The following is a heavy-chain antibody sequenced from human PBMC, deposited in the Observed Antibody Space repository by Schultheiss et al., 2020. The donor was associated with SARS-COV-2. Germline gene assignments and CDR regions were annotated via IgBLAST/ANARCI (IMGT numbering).Heavy chain of an antibody. CDR3: ARLGVPYSHSSDDS. Sequence: SETLSLTCTVSGGSISSSSYYWGWIRQPPGKGLEWIGSIYYSGSTYYNPSLKSRVNISVDTSKNQFSLKLSSVTAADTAVYYCARLGVPYSHSSDDSWGQGTLVTVSS. V-gene: IGHV4-39*07. CDR2: IYYSGST. J-gene: IGHJ4*02. CDR1: GGSISSSSYY. D-gene: IGHD6-6*01.